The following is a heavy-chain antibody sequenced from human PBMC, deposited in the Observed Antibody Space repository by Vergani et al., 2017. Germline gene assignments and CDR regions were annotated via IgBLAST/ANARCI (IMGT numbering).Heavy chain of an antibody. Sequence: QVQLVQSGAEVKKPGSSVKVSCKASGGTFSSYAISWVRQAPGQGLEWMGGIIPIFGTANYAQKVQGRVTITADESTSTAYMELSSLRSEDTAVYYCARAKDYYDSSGYQVSYYYYYMDVWGKGTTVTVSS. CDR1: GGTFSSYA. J-gene: IGHJ6*03. D-gene: IGHD3-22*01. CDR3: ARAKDYYDSSGYQVSYYYYYMDV. CDR2: IIPIFGTA. V-gene: IGHV1-69*01.